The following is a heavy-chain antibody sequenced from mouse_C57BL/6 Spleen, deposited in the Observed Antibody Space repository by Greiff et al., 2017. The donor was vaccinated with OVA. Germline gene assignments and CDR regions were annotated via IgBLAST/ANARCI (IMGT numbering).Heavy chain of an antibody. J-gene: IGHJ4*01. CDR3: GRRGGGTSHYAMDY. V-gene: IGHV1-18*01. D-gene: IGHD3-3*01. CDR2: INPNNGGT. CDR1: GYTFTDYN. Sequence: VQLQQSGPELVKPGASVKIPCKASGYTFTDYNMDWVKQSHGKSLEWIGDINPNNGGTIYNQKFKGKATLTVDKSSSTAYMELRSLTSEDTAVYYCGRRGGGTSHYAMDYWGQGTSVTVSS.